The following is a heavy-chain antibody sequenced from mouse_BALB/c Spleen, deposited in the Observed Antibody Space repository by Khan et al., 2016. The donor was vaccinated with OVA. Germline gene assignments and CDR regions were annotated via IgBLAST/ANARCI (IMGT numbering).Heavy chain of an antibody. V-gene: IGHV1-4*01. J-gene: IGHJ3*01. CDR3: VRDGAYHRNDGWFAY. D-gene: IGHD2-14*01. CDR2: INPSNGYT. Sequence: QVQLKQSGAELARPGASVKMSCKASGYTFTSYTIHWIKKRPGQGLEWIGYINPSNGYTNYNQKFKDKATLNTDKSSTTAYLQLSSLTSDDSAVYNGVRDGAYHRNDGWFAYWGQGTLVTVSA. CDR1: GYTFTSYT.